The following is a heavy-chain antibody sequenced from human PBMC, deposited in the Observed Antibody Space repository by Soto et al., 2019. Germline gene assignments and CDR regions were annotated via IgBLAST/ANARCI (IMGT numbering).Heavy chain of an antibody. Sequence: QITLKESGPTLVKPTQTLTLTCTFSGFSLTTRGVGVGWIRQPPGKALECLALIYWDDDKRYSPSLQSRLSITKDPSKNQVFLTMTNVDPLDTATYYCAHIPNYYQYDWFDPWGQGTLVSVSS. D-gene: IGHD3-16*01. CDR3: AHIPNYYQYDWFDP. J-gene: IGHJ5*02. V-gene: IGHV2-5*02. CDR1: GFSLTTRGVG. CDR2: IYWDDDK.